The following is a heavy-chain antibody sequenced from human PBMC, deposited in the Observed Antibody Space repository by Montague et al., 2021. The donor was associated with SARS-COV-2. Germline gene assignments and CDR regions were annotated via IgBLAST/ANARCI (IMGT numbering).Heavy chain of an antibody. Sequence: SETLSLTCAVYGGSFSGNYWSWIRQPPGKGLEWIGEINHSGSTNYNPSLKSRVTLSVDTSKNQFSLKLSSVTAADTAVYYCARDFDYWGQGTLVTVSS. CDR2: INHSGST. J-gene: IGHJ4*02. CDR1: GGSFSGNY. V-gene: IGHV4-34*01. CDR3: ARDFDY.